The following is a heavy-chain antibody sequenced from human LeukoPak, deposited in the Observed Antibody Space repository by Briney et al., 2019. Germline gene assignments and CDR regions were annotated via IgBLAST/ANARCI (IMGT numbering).Heavy chain of an antibody. Sequence: ASVKVSCKASGYTFTGYYMHWVRQAPGQGLEWMGWINPNSGGTNYAQKFQGRVTMTRDTSISTAYMELSSLRSDDTAVYYCARVGYYDSSGYYSDFDYWGQGTLVTVSS. CDR3: ARVGYYDSSGYYSDFDY. CDR1: GYTFTGYY. V-gene: IGHV1-2*02. J-gene: IGHJ4*02. D-gene: IGHD3-22*01. CDR2: INPNSGGT.